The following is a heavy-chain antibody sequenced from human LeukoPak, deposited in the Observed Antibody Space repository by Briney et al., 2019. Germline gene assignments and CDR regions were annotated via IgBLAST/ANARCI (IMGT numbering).Heavy chain of an antibody. J-gene: IGHJ4*02. Sequence: ASVKVSCKASGYTFTSYAMQWVRQAPGQRLEWMGWINAANGNTKYSRKFQNRVTITMDTSASSAYMELSSLRSEDTAVYYCARDYYSSGSYYNDYWGQGTLVTVSS. CDR1: GYTFTSYA. CDR3: ARDYYSSGSYYNDY. D-gene: IGHD3-10*01. V-gene: IGHV1-3*01. CDR2: INAANGNT.